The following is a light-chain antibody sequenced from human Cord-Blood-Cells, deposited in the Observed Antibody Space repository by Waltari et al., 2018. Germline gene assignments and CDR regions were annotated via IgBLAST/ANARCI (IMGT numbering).Light chain of an antibody. V-gene: IGKV4-1*01. Sequence: DIVMTQSPDSLAVSLGERATINCKSSQSVLYSSNNKNYLAWYQQKPGQPPKLIIYWAATRESGVPDRVSGRGSGTDFTLNISSLQAEDVAVYYCQQYYSTPLTFGGGTKVEIK. CDR2: WAA. CDR3: QQYYSTPLT. J-gene: IGKJ4*01. CDR1: QSVLYSSNNKNY.